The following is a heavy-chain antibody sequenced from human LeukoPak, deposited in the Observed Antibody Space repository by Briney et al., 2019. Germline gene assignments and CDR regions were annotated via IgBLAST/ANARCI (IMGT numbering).Heavy chain of an antibody. D-gene: IGHD1-26*01. CDR3: ASAEWELLGSPTDY. Sequence: GGSLGLSCVASGFTFSSYWMHWVRQDPRKGLVWVSRINGDGRNINYADSVRGRFTISRDNAKNTLYLQMNSLRAEDTAVYYCASAEWELLGSPTDYWGQGTLVTVSS. V-gene: IGHV3-74*01. J-gene: IGHJ4*02. CDR1: GFTFSSYW. CDR2: INGDGRNI.